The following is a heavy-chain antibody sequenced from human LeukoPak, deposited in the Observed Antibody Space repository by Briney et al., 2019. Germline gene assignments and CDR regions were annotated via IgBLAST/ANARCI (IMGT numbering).Heavy chain of an antibody. CDR3: ARLPSGRYPNWFDP. V-gene: IGHV1-2*02. Sequence: ASVKVSCKASGYTFTGYYMHWVRQAPGQGLEWMGWINPNSGGTNYAQKFQGRVTMTRDTSISTAYMELSRLRSDDTAVYYCARLPSGRYPNWFDPWGQGTLVTVSS. CDR1: GYTFTGYY. D-gene: IGHD1-26*01. CDR2: INPNSGGT. J-gene: IGHJ5*02.